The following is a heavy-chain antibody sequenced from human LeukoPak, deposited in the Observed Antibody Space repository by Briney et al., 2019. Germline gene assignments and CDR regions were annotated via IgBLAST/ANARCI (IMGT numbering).Heavy chain of an antibody. CDR3: ARHRDTAMVPLDY. CDR2: IYPGGSDN. V-gene: IGHV5-51*01. J-gene: IGHJ4*02. D-gene: IGHD5-18*01. CDR1: GSIFTSYW. Sequence: GAALQISRAGSGSIFTSYWSGWVRPLPGKGLGRMGIIYPGGSDNSYSPSFQGQVTISADKSSSTAYLQWSSLKASDTAMYYWARHRDTAMVPLDYGGQGTLVTVS.